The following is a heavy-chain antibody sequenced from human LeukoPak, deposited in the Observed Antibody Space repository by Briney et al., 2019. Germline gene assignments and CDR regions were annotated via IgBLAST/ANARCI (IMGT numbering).Heavy chain of an antibody. CDR3: ARRRGSGSYYPFDY. V-gene: IGHV4-38-2*02. CDR1: GYSISSGYY. Sequence: PSETLSLTCTVSGYSISSGYYWGWIRQPPGKGLEWIGSIYHSGSTYYNPSLKSRVTISVDTSKNQFSLKLSSVTAADTAVYYCARRRGSGSYYPFDYWGQGTLVTVSS. D-gene: IGHD1-26*01. CDR2: IYHSGST. J-gene: IGHJ4*02.